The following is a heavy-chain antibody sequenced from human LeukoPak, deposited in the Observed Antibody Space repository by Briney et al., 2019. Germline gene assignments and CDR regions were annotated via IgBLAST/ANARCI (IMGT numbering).Heavy chain of an antibody. CDR3: ARVVQSTDSSGFYLPEYFQH. J-gene: IGHJ1*01. V-gene: IGHV4-38-2*02. CDR1: GYSISSGYH. D-gene: IGHD3-22*01. CDR2: IYHSGST. Sequence: SETLSLTCTVSGYSISSGYHWGWIRQPPGKGLEWIGSIYHSGSTFYNPSLKSRVTISIDTSKNQFSLKLRSVTAADTAVYYCARVVQSTDSSGFYLPEYFQHWGQGTLVTVSS.